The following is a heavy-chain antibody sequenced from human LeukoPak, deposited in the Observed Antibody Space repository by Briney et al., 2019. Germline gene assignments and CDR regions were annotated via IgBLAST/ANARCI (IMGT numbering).Heavy chain of an antibody. D-gene: IGHD3-3*01. CDR2: IYYSGST. Sequence: TSETLSLTCTVSGGSISSSSYYWGWIRQSPGKGLEWIGSIYYSGSTYYNPSLKSRVTISVDTSKNQFSLKLSSVTAADTAVYYCASQRWGATYYDFWSGYYNWFDPWGQGTLVTVSS. CDR1: GGSISSSSYY. J-gene: IGHJ5*02. CDR3: ASQRWGATYYDFWSGYYNWFDP. V-gene: IGHV4-39*01.